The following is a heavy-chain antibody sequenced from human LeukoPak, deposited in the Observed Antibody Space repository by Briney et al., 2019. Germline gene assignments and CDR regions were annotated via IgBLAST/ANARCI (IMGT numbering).Heavy chain of an antibody. CDR3: ARDPYYYDSSGYSGFDY. Sequence: PGGSLRLSCAASGFTCSTCSMNWVRQAPGKGLEWVSSISSSSNYIYYADSVKGRFTISRDNAKNSLYLQMNSLRAEDTAVYYCARDPYYYDSSGYSGFDYWGQGTLVTVSS. J-gene: IGHJ4*02. V-gene: IGHV3-21*01. D-gene: IGHD3-22*01. CDR1: GFTCSTCS. CDR2: ISSSSNYI.